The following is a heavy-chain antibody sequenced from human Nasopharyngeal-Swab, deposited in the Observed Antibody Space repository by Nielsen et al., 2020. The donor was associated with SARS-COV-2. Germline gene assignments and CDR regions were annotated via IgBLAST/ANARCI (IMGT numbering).Heavy chain of an antibody. D-gene: IGHD6-19*01. J-gene: IGHJ4*02. CDR3: ARDGQGAVDLDY. CDR2: IKNDGTTI. V-gene: IGHV3-74*01. CDR1: GFTLSKYW. Sequence: GESLKISCAASGFTLSKYWMHWVRQAPGKGLVWVSHIKNDGTTITYADAVKGRFTMSRDDAKNTLYLQMNSLRTEDTAVYYCARDGQGAVDLDYWGQGSLVTVSS.